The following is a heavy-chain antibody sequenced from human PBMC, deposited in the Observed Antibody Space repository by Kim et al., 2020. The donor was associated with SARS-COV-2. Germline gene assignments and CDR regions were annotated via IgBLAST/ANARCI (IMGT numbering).Heavy chain of an antibody. Sequence: GESLQISCKGSGYSFTSYWISWVRQMPGKGLEWMGRIDPSDSYTNYSPSFQGHVTISADKSISTAYLQWSSLKASDTAMYYCARRLRIRDSSGYELDAFDIWGQGTMVTVSS. D-gene: IGHD3-22*01. J-gene: IGHJ3*02. CDR2: IDPSDSYT. V-gene: IGHV5-10-1*01. CDR1: GYSFTSYW. CDR3: ARRLRIRDSSGYELDAFDI.